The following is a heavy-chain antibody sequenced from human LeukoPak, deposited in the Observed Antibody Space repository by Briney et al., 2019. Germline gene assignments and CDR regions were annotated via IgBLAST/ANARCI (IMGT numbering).Heavy chain of an antibody. CDR2: IYSGGST. CDR3: ARAKPKNMVRGLIMRRESRYYFDY. CDR1: GFTVSSNY. D-gene: IGHD3-10*01. J-gene: IGHJ4*02. V-gene: IGHV3-53*01. Sequence: GSLRLSCAASGFTVSSNYMSWVRQAPGKGLEWVSVIYSGGSTYYTDSVKGRFTISRDNSKSTLYIQMNSLRAEDTAVYYCARAKPKNMVRGLIMRRESRYYFDYWGQGTLVTVSS.